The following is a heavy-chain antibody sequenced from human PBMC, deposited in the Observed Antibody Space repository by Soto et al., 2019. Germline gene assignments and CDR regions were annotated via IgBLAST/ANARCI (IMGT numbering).Heavy chain of an antibody. CDR2: ISYDGSNK. D-gene: IGHD2-2*01. J-gene: IGHJ3*02. V-gene: IGHV3-30*18. CDR1: GFTFSSYG. CDR3: AKSPHLGYCSSTSCYAGSAFDI. Sequence: PGGSLRLSCAASGFTFSSYGIHWVRQAPGKGLEWVAVISYDGSNKYYADSVKGRFTISRDNSKNTLYLQMNSLRAEDTAVYYCAKSPHLGYCSSTSCYAGSAFDIWGQGTMVTVSS.